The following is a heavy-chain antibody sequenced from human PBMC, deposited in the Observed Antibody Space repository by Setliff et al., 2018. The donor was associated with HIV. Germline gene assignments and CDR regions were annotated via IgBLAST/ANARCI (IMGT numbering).Heavy chain of an antibody. J-gene: IGHJ5*02. CDR2: IFYTGST. V-gene: IGHV4-39*01. D-gene: IGHD2-8*01. CDR3: ARRGRDGVLIAFATGFDP. Sequence: SETLSLTCSVSGGSISSSTYYWGWIRQPPGKGLEWIGDIFYTGSTYYNPSLKSRVAISIDTSENRFSLRLNSVTAADTGVYYCARRGRDGVLIAFATGFDPWGQGTLVTVSS. CDR1: GGSISSSTYY.